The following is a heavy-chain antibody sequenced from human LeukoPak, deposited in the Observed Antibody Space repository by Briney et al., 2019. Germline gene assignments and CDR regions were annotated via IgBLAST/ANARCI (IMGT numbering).Heavy chain of an antibody. J-gene: IGHJ4*02. CDR2: ISGSGGST. CDR3: AGSSTAHSF. D-gene: IGHD3-10*01. CDR1: GFTFGSYA. V-gene: IGHV3-23*01. Sequence: GGSLRLSCAASGFTFGSYAMYWVRQAPGKGLEWVSGISGSGGSTFYADSVKGRFTISRDNSENTVYLQMNSLRADDTAVYYCAGSSTAHSFWGQGTLVTVSS.